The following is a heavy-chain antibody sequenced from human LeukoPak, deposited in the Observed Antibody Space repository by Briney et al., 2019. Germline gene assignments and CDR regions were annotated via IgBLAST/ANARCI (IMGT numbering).Heavy chain of an antibody. CDR3: ARTTSRGGFDV. V-gene: IGHV4-59*01. D-gene: IGHD1-14*01. J-gene: IGHJ6*02. Sequence: SETLSLTCSVSGGSINSYYWRWIRQPPGKGLEWIAYIHYTGSTNYHPSLKSRVTISVDTSKNQFSMNLSSVTAADTAVYSCARTTSRGGFDVWGQGTTVTVSS. CDR1: GGSINSYY. CDR2: IHYTGST.